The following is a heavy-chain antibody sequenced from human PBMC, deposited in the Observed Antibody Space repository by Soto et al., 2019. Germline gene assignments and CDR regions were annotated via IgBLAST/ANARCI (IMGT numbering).Heavy chain of an antibody. CDR3: ARYGSGSYYPTTFDY. CDR1: GGSISSGAYY. CDR2: IYYSGST. V-gene: IGHV4-31*03. D-gene: IGHD3-10*01. Sequence: QVQLQESGPGLVKPSQTLSLTCTVSGGSISSGAYYWSWIRQHPGKGLECIGYIYYSGSTYYNPSLKSRVTISVDTSENQFSLRLSSVTAADTGVYYCARYGSGSYYPTTFDYWGQGTLVTVSS. J-gene: IGHJ4*02.